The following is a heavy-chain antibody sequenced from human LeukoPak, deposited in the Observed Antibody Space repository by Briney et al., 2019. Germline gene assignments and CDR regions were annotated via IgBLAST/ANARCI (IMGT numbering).Heavy chain of an antibody. CDR1: GFTFSSYE. CDR2: TSSSGSTI. Sequence: PGGSLRLSCAASGFTFSSYEMNWVRQAPGKGLEWVSYTSSSGSTIYYADSVKGRFTISRDNAKNSLYLQMNSLRAEDTAVYYCARALRFLGWLGTRNWFDPWGQGTLVTVSS. CDR3: ARALRFLGWLGTRNWFDP. V-gene: IGHV3-48*03. J-gene: IGHJ5*02. D-gene: IGHD3-3*01.